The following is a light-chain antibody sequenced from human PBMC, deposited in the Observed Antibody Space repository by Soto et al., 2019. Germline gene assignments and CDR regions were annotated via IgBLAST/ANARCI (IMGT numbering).Light chain of an antibody. CDR2: KAS. CDR3: QQYNSYST. Sequence: DIQMTQSPSTLSASVGDRVTITCRASQSISSGLAWYQQKPGKAPKLLIYKASILESGLPSRFSGSGSGTEFTLTISSLQPDDFATYYCQQYNSYSTFGQGTRLEIK. V-gene: IGKV1-5*03. J-gene: IGKJ5*01. CDR1: QSISSG.